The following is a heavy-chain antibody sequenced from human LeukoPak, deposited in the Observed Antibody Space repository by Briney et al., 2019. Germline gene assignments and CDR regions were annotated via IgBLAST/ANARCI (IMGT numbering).Heavy chain of an antibody. CDR1: GFTFSTYS. J-gene: IGHJ4*02. CDR3: ATVYGDYLYFDY. D-gene: IGHD4-17*01. Sequence: GGSLRLSCAAPGFTFSTYSVTWVRQAPGKGLEWLSYISSDSRTIYHADSVKGRFTISRDNARNTLYLQMNSLRAEDTAVYYCATVYGDYLYFDYWGQGTLVTVSS. CDR2: ISSDSRTI. V-gene: IGHV3-48*01.